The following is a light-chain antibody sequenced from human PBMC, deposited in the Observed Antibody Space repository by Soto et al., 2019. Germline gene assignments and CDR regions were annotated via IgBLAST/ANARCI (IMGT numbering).Light chain of an antibody. CDR2: DAS. CDR1: QNVYNN. J-gene: IGKJ4*01. V-gene: IGKV3-15*01. CDR3: QQCRNWPLT. Sequence: EIVMTQSPATLPVSTGEGATLSCKASQNVYNNLAWYQQRPGQPPRLLIYDASTRATGISARFSGSGYGTEFTLTISSLQSEDFAVYFCQQCRNWPLTFGGGTKVDIK.